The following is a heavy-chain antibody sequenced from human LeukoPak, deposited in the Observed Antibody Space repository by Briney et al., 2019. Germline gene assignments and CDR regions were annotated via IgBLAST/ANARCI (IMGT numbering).Heavy chain of an antibody. Sequence: GGSLRLSCAASGFTVSSNYMSWVRQAPGKGLEWVSAMSSSDDGRCYAASVRGRFTISRDTSRSTLYLQMNSLRAEDAAVYYCAKAPVTSCRGAFCYPFDYWGQGTLVTVSS. J-gene: IGHJ4*02. CDR2: MSSSDDGR. CDR1: GFTVSSNY. V-gene: IGHV3-23*01. CDR3: AKAPVTSCRGAFCYPFDY. D-gene: IGHD2-15*01.